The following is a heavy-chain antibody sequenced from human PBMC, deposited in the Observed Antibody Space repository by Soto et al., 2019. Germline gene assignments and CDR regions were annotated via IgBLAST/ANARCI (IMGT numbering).Heavy chain of an antibody. J-gene: IGHJ6*02. D-gene: IGHD6-13*01. CDR3: AKDPPSERMQPDYGTDV. CDR1: GFTFDSCV. V-gene: IGHV3-23*01. CDR2: ISGSGRYT. Sequence: GESLKISCAASGFTFDSCVMSWVRQAPGKGLEWLSLISGSGRYTDYADSVKGRFTISRDNSKNTLYLQMNSLRVEDTAVYYCAKDPPSERMQPDYGTDVWGQGTTVTVSS.